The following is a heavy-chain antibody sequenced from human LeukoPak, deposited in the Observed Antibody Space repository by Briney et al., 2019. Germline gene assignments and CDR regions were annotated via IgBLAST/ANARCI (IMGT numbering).Heavy chain of an antibody. D-gene: IGHD3-3*01. CDR2: IQYDGSNK. V-gene: IGHV3-30*02. CDR3: AKDLRFLEWGPVDY. J-gene: IGHJ4*02. Sequence: PGGSLRLSCAASGFTFSSYGMHWVRQAPGKGLEWVAFIQYDGSNKYYADSVKGRFTISRDNSKNTLYLQMNSLRAEDTAVYYCAKDLRFLEWGPVDYWGQGTLVTVSS. CDR1: GFTFSSYG.